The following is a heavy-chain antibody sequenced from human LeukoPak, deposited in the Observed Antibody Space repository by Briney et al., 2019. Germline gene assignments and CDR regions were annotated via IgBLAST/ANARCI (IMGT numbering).Heavy chain of an antibody. CDR1: LDSTTSNF. CDR3: AREILGGFNPGAY. Sequence: TSETLSLTCTVSLDSTTSNFWSWVRQPPGKGLEWIGEIHRSGSPNYNLSLQSRVTISIDRSRNQIVLELSSVTAADTAVYYCAREILGGFNPGAYWGQGALVTVSS. D-gene: IGHD1-14*01. J-gene: IGHJ4*02. CDR2: IHRSGSP. V-gene: IGHV4-4*02.